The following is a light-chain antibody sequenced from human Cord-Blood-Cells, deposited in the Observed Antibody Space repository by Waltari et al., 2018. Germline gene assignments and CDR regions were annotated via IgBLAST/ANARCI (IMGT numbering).Light chain of an antibody. CDR2: DVS. V-gene: IGLV2-14*01. CDR1: SSDVGGYNY. Sequence: QSALTQPASVSGSPGQSLTISCTGTSSDVGGYNYVSWYQQHPGKAPKLMIYDVSQRPSGVSNRFSGSKSGNTASLTISGLQAEDEADYYCSSYTSSSTWVFGGGTKLTVL. CDR3: SSYTSSSTWV. J-gene: IGLJ3*02.